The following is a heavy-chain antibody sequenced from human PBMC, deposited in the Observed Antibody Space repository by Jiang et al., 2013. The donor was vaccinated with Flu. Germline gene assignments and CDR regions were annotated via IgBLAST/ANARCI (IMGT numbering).Heavy chain of an antibody. CDR2: INPSGGST. CDR1: GYTFTSYG. D-gene: IGHD6-19*01. J-gene: IGHJ4*02. Sequence: SGAEVKKPGASVKVSCKASGYTFTSYGMHWVRQAPGQGLEWMGIINPSGGSTTYAQKFQGRVTMTRDTSTSTVYMELSSLRSDDTAVYYCARTPHTSGRLYYFDYWGQGTLVTVSS. V-gene: IGHV1-46*01. CDR3: ARTPHTSGRLYYFDY.